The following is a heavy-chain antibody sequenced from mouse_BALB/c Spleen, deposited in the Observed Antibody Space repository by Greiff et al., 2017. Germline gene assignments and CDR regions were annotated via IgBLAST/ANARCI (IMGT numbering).Heavy chain of an antibody. Sequence: VQLQQSGAELMKPGASVKISCKATGYTFSSYWIEWVKQRPGHGLEWIGEILPGSGSTNYNEKFKGKATFTADTSSNTAYMQLSSLTSEDSAVYYCARLLLRRAMDYWGQGTSVTVSS. CDR1: GYTFSSYW. D-gene: IGHD1-1*01. CDR2: ILPGSGST. V-gene: IGHV1-9*01. J-gene: IGHJ4*01. CDR3: ARLLLRRAMDY.